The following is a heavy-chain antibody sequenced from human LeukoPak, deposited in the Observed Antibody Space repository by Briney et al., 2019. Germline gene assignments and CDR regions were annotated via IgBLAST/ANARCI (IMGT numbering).Heavy chain of an antibody. CDR3: ARTRGYSYGHSSEAYYFDY. J-gene: IGHJ4*02. CDR2: ISYDGSNK. D-gene: IGHD5-18*01. V-gene: IGHV3-30-3*01. Sequence: GRSLRLSCAAPGFTFSSYAMHWVRQAPGKGLEWVAVISYDGSNKYYANSVKGRFTISRDNSKNTLYLQMNSLRAEDTAVYYCARTRGYSYGHSSEAYYFDYWGQGTLVTVSS. CDR1: GFTFSSYA.